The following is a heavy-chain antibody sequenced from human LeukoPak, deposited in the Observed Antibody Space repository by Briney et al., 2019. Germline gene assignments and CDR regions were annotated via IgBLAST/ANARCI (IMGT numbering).Heavy chain of an antibody. CDR3: ARVRRTVTSYGSGSNWFDP. D-gene: IGHD3-10*01. CDR2: INPNSGGT. Sequence: ASVKVSCKASGYTFTGHYMHWVRQAPGQGLDWMGRINPNSGGTNYAQKFQGRVTMTRDTSISTAYMELSRLRSDDTAVYYCARVRRTVTSYGSGSNWFDPWGQGTLVTVSS. CDR1: GYTFTGHY. V-gene: IGHV1-2*06. J-gene: IGHJ5*02.